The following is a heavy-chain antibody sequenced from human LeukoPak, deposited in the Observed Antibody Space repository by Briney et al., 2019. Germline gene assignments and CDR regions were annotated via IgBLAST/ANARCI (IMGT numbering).Heavy chain of an antibody. J-gene: IGHJ4*02. D-gene: IGHD5-12*01. Sequence: GRSLRLSCAASRFTFSSYAMHWVRQAPGKGLEWVANIKQDGSEKYYVDSVKGRFTISRDNAKNSLYLQMNSLRAEDTAVYYCARGRYSGSFLFDYWGQGTLVTVSS. V-gene: IGHV3-7*01. CDR2: IKQDGSEK. CDR1: RFTFSSYA. CDR3: ARGRYSGSFLFDY.